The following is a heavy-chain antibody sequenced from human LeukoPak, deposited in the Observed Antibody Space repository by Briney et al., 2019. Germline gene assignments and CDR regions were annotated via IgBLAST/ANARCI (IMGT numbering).Heavy chain of an antibody. Sequence: GGSLRLSCAPSGFTFSSYWMQWVRQAPGKGLVWVSRIKNDGSVTNYADSVKGRYTISRDNATNTLYLQMNSLRAEDTAVYYCARYNAAAGDYWGQRTLVTVSS. CDR2: IKNDGSVT. CDR1: GFTFSSYW. V-gene: IGHV3-74*01. CDR3: ARYNAAAGDY. D-gene: IGHD6-13*01. J-gene: IGHJ4*02.